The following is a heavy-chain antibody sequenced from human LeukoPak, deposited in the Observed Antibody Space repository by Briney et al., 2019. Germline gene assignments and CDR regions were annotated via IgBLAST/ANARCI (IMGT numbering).Heavy chain of an antibody. Sequence: SETLSLTCTVSGGSISSYYWSWIRQPPGKGLEWIGYIYYSGSTNYNPSLKSRVTISVDTSKNQFSLKLSSVTAADTAVYYCARGRQRRDGYNLEYYFDYWGQGTLVTVSS. CDR1: GGSISSYY. D-gene: IGHD5-24*01. CDR2: IYYSGST. CDR3: ARGRQRRDGYNLEYYFDY. V-gene: IGHV4-59*01. J-gene: IGHJ4*02.